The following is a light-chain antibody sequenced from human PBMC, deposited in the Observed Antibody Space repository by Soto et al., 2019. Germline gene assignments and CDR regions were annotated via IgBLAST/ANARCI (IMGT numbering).Light chain of an antibody. CDR3: SSYTRTTPLV. CDR1: SSDVGAYNL. V-gene: IGLV2-14*02. Sequence: QSALTQPASVSGSPGQSITISCTGTSSDVGAYNLVSWYQHHPGRAPKLFIFDVSDRPSGVSNRFSGSKSGNTASLTISGLQAEDEAFYYCSSYTRTTPLVFGGGTKLTVL. CDR2: DVS. J-gene: IGLJ3*02.